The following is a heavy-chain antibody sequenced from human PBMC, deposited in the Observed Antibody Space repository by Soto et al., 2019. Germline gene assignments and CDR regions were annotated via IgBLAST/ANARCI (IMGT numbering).Heavy chain of an antibody. CDR1: GDTFNFYT. CDR2: VIPMLRMS. CDR3: APNYGSGSTHVDY. J-gene: IGHJ4*02. D-gene: IGHD3-10*01. Sequence: QVQLVQSGAEVRKPGSSVKVSCTASGDTFNFYTISWVRQAPGQGLEWMGRVIPMLRMSNYAQKFQGRVTTSADKSTSTAYMALSSLRSDDTAVYYCAPNYGSGSTHVDYWGQGTLVTVSS. V-gene: IGHV1-69*02.